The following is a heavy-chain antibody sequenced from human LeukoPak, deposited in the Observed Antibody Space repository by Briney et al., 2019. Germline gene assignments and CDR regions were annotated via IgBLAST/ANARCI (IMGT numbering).Heavy chain of an antibody. V-gene: IGHV4-59*01. Sequence: SETLSLTCTVSGGSISGYYWSWVRQPPGKGLEYIGYIYYSGSTNYSPSLKSRVTISVDTSKHQFSLKLSSVTAADTAVYYCARLDTIFGVAKGFDYWGQGTLVTVSS. CDR3: ARLDTIFGVAKGFDY. J-gene: IGHJ4*02. CDR2: IYYSGST. CDR1: GGSISGYY. D-gene: IGHD3-3*01.